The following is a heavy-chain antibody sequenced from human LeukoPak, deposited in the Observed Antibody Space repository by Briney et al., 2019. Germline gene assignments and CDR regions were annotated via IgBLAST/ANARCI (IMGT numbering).Heavy chain of an antibody. CDR3: ASRRGAVAGGIDY. D-gene: IGHD6-19*01. Sequence: PGGSLRLSCAASGFTVSTYYMNWVRQASGKGLEWVSSISSSSSYIYYADSLKGRFTISRDNAKNSLYLQMNSLRAEDTAVYYCASRRGAVAGGIDYWGQGTLVTVSS. CDR2: ISSSSSYI. CDR1: GFTVSTYY. V-gene: IGHV3-21*01. J-gene: IGHJ4*02.